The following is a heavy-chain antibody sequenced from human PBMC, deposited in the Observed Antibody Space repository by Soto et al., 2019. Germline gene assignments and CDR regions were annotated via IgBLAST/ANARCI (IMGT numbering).Heavy chain of an antibody. J-gene: IGHJ6*02. V-gene: IGHV1-69*13. CDR3: ARSRTRYDILTGYYYYGMDV. D-gene: IGHD3-9*01. CDR2: IIPIFGTA. CDR1: GGTFSSYA. Sequence: ASVKVSCKASGGTFSSYAISWVRQAPGQGLEWMGGIIPIFGTANYAQKFQGRVTITADESTSTAYMELSSLRSEDTAVYYCARSRTRYDILTGYYYYGMDVWGQGTTVTVSS.